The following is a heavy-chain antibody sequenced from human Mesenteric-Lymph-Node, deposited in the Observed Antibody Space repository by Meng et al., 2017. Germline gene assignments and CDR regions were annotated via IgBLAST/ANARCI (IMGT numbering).Heavy chain of an antibody. V-gene: IGHV3-48*03. CDR1: GFTFSSYE. J-gene: IGHJ4*02. CDR3: AKAPMVRGVIINLFDY. D-gene: IGHD3-10*01. CDR2: ISSSGSTI. Sequence: GGSLRLSCAASGFTFSSYEMNWVRQAPGKGLEWVSYISSSGSTIYYADSVKGRFTISRDNAKNSLYLQMNSLRAEDTAVYYCAKAPMVRGVIINLFDYWGQGTLVTVSS.